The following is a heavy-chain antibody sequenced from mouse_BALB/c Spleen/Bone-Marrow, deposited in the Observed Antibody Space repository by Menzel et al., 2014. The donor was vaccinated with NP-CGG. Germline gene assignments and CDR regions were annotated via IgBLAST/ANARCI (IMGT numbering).Heavy chain of an antibody. CDR1: GFNIKDTY. CDR3: ARWEYYAMDY. D-gene: IGHD4-1*01. Sequence: GQLQQPGAELVKPGASVKLSCTASGFNIKDTYMHWVKQRPEQGLEWIGRIDPANGNTKYDPKFQGKATITADTSSNTAYLQLSSLTSGDTAVYYCARWEYYAMDYWGQATSVNVYS. J-gene: IGHJ4*01. CDR2: IDPANGNT. V-gene: IGHV14-3*02.